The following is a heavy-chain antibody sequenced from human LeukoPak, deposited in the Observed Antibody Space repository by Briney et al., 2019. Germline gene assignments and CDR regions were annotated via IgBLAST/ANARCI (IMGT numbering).Heavy chain of an antibody. Sequence: ASVKVSCKASGYTFTSYDINWVRQATGQGLEWMGWMNPNSGNTDYAQKFQGRVTMTRDTSITTAYMELTSLISDDTAVYYCARDMADYWGQGTLVTVSS. CDR3: ARDMADY. CDR1: GYTFTSYD. D-gene: IGHD5-24*01. CDR2: MNPNSGNT. J-gene: IGHJ4*02. V-gene: IGHV1-8*01.